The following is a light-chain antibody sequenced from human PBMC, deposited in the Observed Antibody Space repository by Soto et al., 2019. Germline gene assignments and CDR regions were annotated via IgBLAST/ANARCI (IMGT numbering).Light chain of an antibody. CDR1: QGISNY. V-gene: IGKV1-27*01. J-gene: IGKJ3*01. Sequence: DIQMTQSPSSLSASVGDRVTITCRATQGISNYLAWYQQKPGKVPKLLIYAASTLQSGVPSRFSGSGPGTDFTLTISSLQPEDVATYFCQRYISAPFTFGPGTNVHIK. CDR3: QRYISAPFT. CDR2: AAS.